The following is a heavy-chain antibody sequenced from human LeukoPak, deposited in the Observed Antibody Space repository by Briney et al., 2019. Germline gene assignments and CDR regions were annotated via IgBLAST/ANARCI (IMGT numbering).Heavy chain of an antibody. J-gene: IGHJ4*02. CDR3: AKDRETTASGTFDF. CDR1: GFTFSSYS. Sequence: PGGSLRLSCAASGFTFSSYSMNWVRQAPGKGLEWVSYISSSSSTIYYADSVKGRFTISRDSSNNTLYLQMNSLRAEDTGVYFCAKDRETTASGTFDFRGQGTLVTVSS. V-gene: IGHV3-48*04. CDR2: ISSSSSTI. D-gene: IGHD6-13*01.